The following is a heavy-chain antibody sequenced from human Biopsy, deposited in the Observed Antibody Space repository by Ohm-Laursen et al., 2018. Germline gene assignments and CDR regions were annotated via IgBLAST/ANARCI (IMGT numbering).Heavy chain of an antibody. Sequence: SETLSLTCFVSGGSITDDYWSWIRQSPGKGLEWIGFISKGGDTTYNPSLRGRVAISVDTSKNQFSLKLSSVTAADTAIFFCARLYRLDDYWNDDPPDAFDVWGQGTRVTVSS. V-gene: IGHV4-59*01. CDR3: ARLYRLDDYWNDDPPDAFDV. CDR2: ISKGGDT. CDR1: GGSITDDY. D-gene: IGHD1-1*01. J-gene: IGHJ3*01.